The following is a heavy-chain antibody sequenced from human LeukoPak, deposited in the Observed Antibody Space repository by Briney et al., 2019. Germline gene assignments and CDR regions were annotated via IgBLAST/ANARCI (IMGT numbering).Heavy chain of an antibody. D-gene: IGHD2-15*01. CDR3: ARRRLTYCSGGSCYEFDP. J-gene: IGHJ5*02. CDR1: GGSISSSNW. CDR2: IYHSGST. V-gene: IGHV4-4*02. Sequence: SGTLSLTCAVSGGSISSSNWWSWVRQPPGKGLEWIGEIYHSGSTNYNPSLKSRVTISVDKSKNQFSLKLSSVTAADTAVYYCARRRLTYCSGGSCYEFDPWGQGTLVTVSS.